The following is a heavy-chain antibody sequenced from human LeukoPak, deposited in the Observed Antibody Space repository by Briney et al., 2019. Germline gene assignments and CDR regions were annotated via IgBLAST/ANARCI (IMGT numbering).Heavy chain of an antibody. J-gene: IGHJ6*03. CDR3: TTDPLYSNYVGYYYYMDV. CDR1: GFTFSNAW. D-gene: IGHD4-11*01. CDR2: IKSKTDGGTT. Sequence: GGSLRLSCAASGFTFSNAWMSWVRQAPGKGLEWVGRIKSKTDGGTTDYAAPVKGRFTISRDDSKNTLYLQMNSLKTEDTAVYYCTTDPLYSNYVGYYYYMDVWGKGTTVTVSS. V-gene: IGHV3-15*01.